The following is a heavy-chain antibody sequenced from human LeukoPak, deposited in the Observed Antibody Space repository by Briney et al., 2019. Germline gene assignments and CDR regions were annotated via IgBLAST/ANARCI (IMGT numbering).Heavy chain of an antibody. V-gene: IGHV3-74*01. D-gene: IGHD1-26*01. CDR3: ARGATYAYYQDY. CDR1: GFTFSSHW. J-gene: IGHJ4*02. Sequence: GGSLRLSCADSGFTFSSHWMHWVRQAPGKELVWVSRIKYDASSTSYADSVKGRFTISRDNAKNTLYLQMNSLRAEDTAVYYCARGATYAYYQDYWGQGTLVTVSS. CDR2: IKYDASST.